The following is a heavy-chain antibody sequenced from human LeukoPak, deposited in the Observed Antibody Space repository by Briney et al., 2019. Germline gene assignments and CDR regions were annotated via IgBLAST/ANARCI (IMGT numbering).Heavy chain of an antibody. CDR1: GYSFTSYW. J-gene: IGHJ2*01. CDR2: IYPGDSDT. D-gene: IGHD2-15*01. CDR3: ARRVVGPYWYLDL. Sequence: GESLKISCKGPGYSFTSYWIGWVRQMPGKGLEWMGIIYPGDSDTRYSPSFQGQVTISADKSISTAYLQWSSLKASDTGMYYCARRVVGPYWYLDLWGRGTLVTVSS. V-gene: IGHV5-51*01.